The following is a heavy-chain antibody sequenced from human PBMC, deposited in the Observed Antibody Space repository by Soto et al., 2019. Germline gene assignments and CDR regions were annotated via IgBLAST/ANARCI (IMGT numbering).Heavy chain of an antibody. CDR3: ARERTKPNNYDILTGYPRYGMDV. D-gene: IGHD3-9*01. CDR1: GYTFTGYY. Sequence: ASVKVSCKASGYTFTGYYMHWVRQAPGQGLEWMGWINPNSGGTNYAQKFQGWVTMTRGTSISTAYMELSRLRSDDTAVYYCARERTKPNNYDILTGYPRYGMDVWGQGTTVTVSS. J-gene: IGHJ6*02. V-gene: IGHV1-2*04. CDR2: INPNSGGT.